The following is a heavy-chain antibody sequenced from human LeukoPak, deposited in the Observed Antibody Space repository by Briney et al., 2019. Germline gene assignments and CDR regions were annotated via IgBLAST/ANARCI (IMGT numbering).Heavy chain of an antibody. D-gene: IGHD2-21*02. CDR3: ARPNGAYCGGDCYDAFDI. CDR2: IYPGDSDT. CDR1: GYSFTSYW. Sequence: GESLKISCKGSGYSFTSYWIGWVRQMPGKGLEWMGIIYPGDSDTRYSLSFQGQVTISADKSISTAYLQWSSLKASDTAMYYCARPNGAYCGGDCYDAFDIWGQGTMVTVSS. J-gene: IGHJ3*02. V-gene: IGHV5-51*01.